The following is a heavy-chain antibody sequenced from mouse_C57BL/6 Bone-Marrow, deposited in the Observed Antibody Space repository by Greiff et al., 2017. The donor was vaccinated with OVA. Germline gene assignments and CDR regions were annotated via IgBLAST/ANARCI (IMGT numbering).Heavy chain of an antibody. V-gene: IGHV1-18*01. CDR2: IDSNNGGT. Sequence: VQLQQSGPELAKPGASVKIPCKASGYTFTDYNMDWVKQSPGKSLEWIGDIDSNNGGTIYNQKFKGKATLTVDKSSSTAYMELRSLTSEDTAVYYCARGGYYDYDGGGWFAYWGQGTLVTVSA. J-gene: IGHJ3*01. CDR3: ARGGYYDYDGGGWFAY. D-gene: IGHD2-4*01. CDR1: GYTFTDYN.